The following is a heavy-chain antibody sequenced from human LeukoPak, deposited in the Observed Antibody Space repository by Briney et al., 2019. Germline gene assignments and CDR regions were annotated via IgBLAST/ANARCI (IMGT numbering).Heavy chain of an antibody. CDR3: ARDAGTGWYFDL. D-gene: IGHD3/OR15-3a*01. V-gene: IGHV4-59*11. CDR2: IYYSGST. CDR1: GGSISSHY. J-gene: IGHJ2*01. Sequence: SETLSLTCSVSGGSISSHYWSWIRQPPGEGLEWIGYIYYSGSTNYNPSLKSRVTMSVDTSKNQFSLKLNSVTAADTALYFCARDAGTGWYFDLWGRGTLVTVSS.